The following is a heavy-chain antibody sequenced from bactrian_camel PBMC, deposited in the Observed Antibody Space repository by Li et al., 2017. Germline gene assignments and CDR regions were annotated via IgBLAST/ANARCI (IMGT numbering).Heavy chain of an antibody. CDR2: IYFATGNT. CDR1: GHSVSLYC. V-gene: IGHV3-2*01. J-gene: IGHJ2*01. Sequence: QVQLVESGGNSVHPGGSLRLSCAADGHSVSLYCKAWFRQAPGKGREKVAHIYFATGNTYLAASVKGRFAVSRDNANTTLYLQMNSLQPEDTAMYFCAADSRRRVLLGEFVNYKYLEVFGQGTQVTVS. CDR3: AADSRRRVLLGEFVNYKYLEV. D-gene: IGHD5*01.